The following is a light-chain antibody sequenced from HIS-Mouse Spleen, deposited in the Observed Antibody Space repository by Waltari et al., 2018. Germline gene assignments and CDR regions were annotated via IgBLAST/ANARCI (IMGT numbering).Light chain of an antibody. CDR1: SSDVGGYNY. Sequence: QSALTQPPSASGSPGQSVTISCTGTSSDVGGYNYVSWYQHHPGKAPKLMIYEVSKRPSGVPDRFSGSKSGNTASLTVSGLQAEDEADYYCSSYAGSNIVVFGGGTKLTVL. J-gene: IGLJ2*01. CDR3: SSYAGSNIVV. V-gene: IGLV2-8*01. CDR2: EVS.